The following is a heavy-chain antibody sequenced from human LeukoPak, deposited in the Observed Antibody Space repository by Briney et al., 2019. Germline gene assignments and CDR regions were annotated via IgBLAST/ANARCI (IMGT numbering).Heavy chain of an antibody. D-gene: IGHD3-22*01. V-gene: IGHV3-48*02. Sequence: GGSLRLSCAASGFIFSSCGMNWVRQAPGKGLEWVSYISTTSNTIYYADSVKGRFAISRDSAKNSLYLEMNSLSDEDTAVYYCARGTMTGGYYFDYWGQGTLVTVSS. CDR3: ARGTMTGGYYFDY. J-gene: IGHJ4*02. CDR1: GFIFSSCG. CDR2: ISTTSNTI.